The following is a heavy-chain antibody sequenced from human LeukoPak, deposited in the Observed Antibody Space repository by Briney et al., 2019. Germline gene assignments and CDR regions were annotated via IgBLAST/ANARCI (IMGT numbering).Heavy chain of an antibody. CDR3: ARDGIAREHAFDI. Sequence: GGSLRLSCAASGFTFSDYYMSWIRQAPGKGLEWVSVIYSGGSTYYADSVKGRFTISRDNSKNTLYLQMNSLRAEDTAVYYCARDGIAREHAFDIWGQGTMVTVSS. J-gene: IGHJ3*02. CDR2: IYSGGST. V-gene: IGHV3-66*01. CDR1: GFTFSDYY. D-gene: IGHD6-6*01.